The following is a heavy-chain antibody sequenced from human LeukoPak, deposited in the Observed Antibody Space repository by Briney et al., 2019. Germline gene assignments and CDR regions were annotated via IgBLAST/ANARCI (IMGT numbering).Heavy chain of an antibody. CDR3: ARVGGSAYPSTGFDF. V-gene: IGHV4-34*01. Sequence: SETLSLTCAVYGESFSDYYWTWIRQPPGKGLEWVGEINYSGSINYNPSLKSRVTISVDTSKNQFSLKVSSVTAADTAVYYCARVGGSAYPSTGFDFWGQGTLVTVSS. CDR2: INYSGSI. D-gene: IGHD3-16*01. CDR1: GESFSDYY. J-gene: IGHJ5*01.